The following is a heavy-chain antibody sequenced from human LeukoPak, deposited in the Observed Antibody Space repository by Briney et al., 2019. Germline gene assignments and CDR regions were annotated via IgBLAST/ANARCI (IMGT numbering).Heavy chain of an antibody. CDR1: GFTFSHAW. J-gene: IGHJ4*02. D-gene: IGHD3-22*01. CDR3: GTVDGSTGPPFDY. Sequence: GGSLRLSCAGYGFTFSHAWMNWVRQAPGKGLEWVGRLKSTADGETTDYAAPVKGRFTISRDDSKSTLYLQMNSLKTEDTAVYYCGTVDGSTGPPFDYWGQGTLVTVSS. V-gene: IGHV3-15*01. CDR2: LKSTADGETT.